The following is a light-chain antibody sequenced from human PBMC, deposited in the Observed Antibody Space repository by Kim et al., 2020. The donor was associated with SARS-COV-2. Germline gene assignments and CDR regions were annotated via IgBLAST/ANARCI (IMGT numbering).Light chain of an antibody. V-gene: IGLV3-25*03. CDR3: QSADGSGTYV. J-gene: IGLJ1*01. CDR2: KDN. CDR1: TLPEKQ. Sequence: APGQTARITCSGATLPEKQTYWYQRKSGQAPLLVIYKDNERPSGIPGRFSGSSSGTTVTLTISGVQAEDDADYYCQSADGSGTYVFGTGTKVTVL.